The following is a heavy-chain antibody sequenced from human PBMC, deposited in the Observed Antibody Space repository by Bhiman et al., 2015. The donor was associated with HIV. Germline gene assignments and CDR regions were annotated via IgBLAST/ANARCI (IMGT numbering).Heavy chain of an antibody. CDR3: AKGAGSSSGRY. CDR1: GFTFSNFA. J-gene: IGHJ4*02. CDR2: ISDTSDST. V-gene: IGHV3-23*01. D-gene: IGHD6-6*01. Sequence: EVQLLESGGGLVQPGGSLRLSCAASGFTFSNFAMNWVRQAPGKGLEWVSAISDTSDSTYFADSVKGRFTISRDNSKNTLYLQMNSLRAEDTAVYYCAKGAGSSSGRYWGQGTLVTVSS.